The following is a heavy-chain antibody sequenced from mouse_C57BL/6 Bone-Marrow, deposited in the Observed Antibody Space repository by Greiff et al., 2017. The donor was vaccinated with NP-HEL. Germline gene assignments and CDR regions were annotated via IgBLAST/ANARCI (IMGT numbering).Heavy chain of an antibody. Sequence: DVKLVESGGGLVQPGGSLKLSCAASGFTFSDYYMYWVRQTPEKRLEWVAYISNGGGSTYYPDTVKGRFTISRDNAKNTLYLQMSRLKSEDTAMYYCARHSRGGFAYWGQGTLVTVSA. J-gene: IGHJ3*01. D-gene: IGHD6-1*01. CDR2: ISNGGGST. V-gene: IGHV5-12*01. CDR1: GFTFSDYY. CDR3: ARHSRGGFAY.